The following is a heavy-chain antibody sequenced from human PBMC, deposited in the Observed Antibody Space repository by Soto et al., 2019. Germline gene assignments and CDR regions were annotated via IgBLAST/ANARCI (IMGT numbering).Heavy chain of an antibody. CDR2: IWYDGSNK. Sequence: QVQLVESGGGVVQPGRSLRLSCAASGFTFSSYGMHWVRQAPGKGLEWVAVIWYDGSNKYYADSVKGRFTISRDNSKNTLYLQMNSLRAEDTAVYYCARDDKSSGYSSRPIYYYYMDVWGKGTTVTVSS. J-gene: IGHJ6*03. D-gene: IGHD6-13*01. CDR3: ARDDKSSGYSSRPIYYYYMDV. CDR1: GFTFSSYG. V-gene: IGHV3-33*01.